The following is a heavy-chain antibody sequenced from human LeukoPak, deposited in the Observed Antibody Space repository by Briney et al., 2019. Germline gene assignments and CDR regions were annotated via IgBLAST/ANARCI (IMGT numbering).Heavy chain of an antibody. J-gene: IGHJ5*02. CDR2: IYYSGST. V-gene: IGHV4-31*03. Sequence: SETLSLTCTVSGGSISSGGYYWSWIRQHPGKGLEWIGYIYYSGSTYYNPSLKSRVTISVDTSENQFSLKLSSVTAADTAVYYCARDQVAGNWFDPWGQGTLVTVSS. D-gene: IGHD6-19*01. CDR3: ARDQVAGNWFDP. CDR1: GGSISSGGYY.